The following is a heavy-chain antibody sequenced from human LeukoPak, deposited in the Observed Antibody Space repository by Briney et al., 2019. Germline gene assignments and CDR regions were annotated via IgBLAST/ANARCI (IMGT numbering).Heavy chain of an antibody. D-gene: IGHD6-13*01. CDR2: ISASGGST. Sequence: GGSLRLSCAASGFIFSSYAMSWVRQAPGKGLDWVSTISASGGSTYYADSVKGRFTISRDNSKNTLYVQMNSLRAEDTAVYYCAKDIWYSSWFDYWGQGTRVTVSS. V-gene: IGHV3-23*01. CDR3: AKDIWYSSWFDY. CDR1: GFIFSSYA. J-gene: IGHJ4*02.